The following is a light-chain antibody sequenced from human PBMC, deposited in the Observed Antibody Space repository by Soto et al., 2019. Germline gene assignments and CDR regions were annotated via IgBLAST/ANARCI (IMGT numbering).Light chain of an antibody. CDR2: DVS. CDR3: RELHSSPTRL. Sequence: QSALTQPRSVSGSPGQSVTISCTGTSSDVGGYNYVSWYQQHPGKAPKLMIYDVSKRPSGVPDRFSGSKSGNTASLTISGLQAGEEAYYDRRELHSSPTRLFG. CDR1: SSDVGGYNY. V-gene: IGLV2-11*01. J-gene: IGLJ1*01.